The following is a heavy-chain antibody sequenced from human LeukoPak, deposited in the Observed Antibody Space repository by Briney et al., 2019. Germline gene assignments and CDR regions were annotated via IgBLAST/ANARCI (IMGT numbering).Heavy chain of an antibody. CDR3: ARLATIMVAFDS. CDR2: IWYDGSNK. Sequence: PGGSLRLSCAASRFTFSSYGMHGVRQAPGKGLEWVAVIWYDGSNKYYADSVKGLFTISRDTSTNTLHLQMNSLSAEDTAVYYCARLATIMVAFDSWGQGTLVTVSS. V-gene: IGHV3-33*08. CDR1: RFTFSSYG. D-gene: IGHD2-8*01. J-gene: IGHJ4*02.